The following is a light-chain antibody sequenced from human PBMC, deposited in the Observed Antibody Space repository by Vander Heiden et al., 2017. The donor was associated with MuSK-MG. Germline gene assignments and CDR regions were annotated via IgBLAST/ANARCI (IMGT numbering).Light chain of an antibody. CDR2: DVS. J-gene: IGLJ1*01. V-gene: IGLV2-14*03. Sequence: QSALTQPASVPGSPGQSIPIPCTGTSSDVGGYNYVSWYQQHPGKAPKLMIYDVSNRPSGVSNRFSGSKSGNTASLTISGLQAEDEADYYCSSYTSSSTDVFGTGTKVTVL. CDR1: SSDVGGYNY. CDR3: SSYTSSSTDV.